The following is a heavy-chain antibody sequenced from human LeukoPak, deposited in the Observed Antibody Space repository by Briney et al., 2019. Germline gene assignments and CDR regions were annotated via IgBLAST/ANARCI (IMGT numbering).Heavy chain of an antibody. V-gene: IGHV3-7*03. CDR3: ASGVRGVILLDY. Sequence: GGSLRLSCAASGFTFSSYWMSWVRQAPGKGLEWVANIKQDGSEKYYVDSVKGRFTISRDNAKNSLCLQMNSLRAEDTAVYYCASGVRGVILLDYWGQGTLVTVSS. CDR2: IKQDGSEK. J-gene: IGHJ4*02. CDR1: GFTFSSYW. D-gene: IGHD3-10*01.